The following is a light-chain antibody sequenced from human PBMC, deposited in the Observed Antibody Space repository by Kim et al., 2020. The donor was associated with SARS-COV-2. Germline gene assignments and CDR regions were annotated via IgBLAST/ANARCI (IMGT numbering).Light chain of an antibody. V-gene: IGKV3-20*01. J-gene: IGKJ2*01. Sequence: PGERATLSCRASQTVSSTYLAWYQQKPGQAPRLLIYGTSKRATGIPDRFSGSGSGTDFTLIISRLEPEDFAMYYCQQYGRTFGQGTKLEI. CDR3: QQYGRT. CDR1: QTVSSTY. CDR2: GTS.